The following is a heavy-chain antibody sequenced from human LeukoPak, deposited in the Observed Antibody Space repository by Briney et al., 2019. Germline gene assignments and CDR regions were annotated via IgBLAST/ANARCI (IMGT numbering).Heavy chain of an antibody. Sequence: PGGSLRLSCAASGFTFSSYAMSWVRLAPGKGLEWVSAISGSGDATYYAGSVKGRFSISRDNSKNALYLQMNSLRAEDTAVYYCAKAMYRSTWGLYLDHRGQGTLVTVSS. CDR3: AKAMYRSTWGLYLDH. V-gene: IGHV3-23*01. J-gene: IGHJ4*02. D-gene: IGHD6-13*01. CDR1: GFTFSSYA. CDR2: ISGSGDAT.